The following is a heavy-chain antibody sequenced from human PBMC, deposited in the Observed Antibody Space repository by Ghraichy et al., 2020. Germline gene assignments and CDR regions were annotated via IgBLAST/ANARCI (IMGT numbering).Heavy chain of an antibody. V-gene: IGHV3-21*01. CDR3: AREDGYDFWSGYSGGYYYYYGMDV. CDR2: ISSSSSYI. CDR1: GFTFSSYS. D-gene: IGHD3-3*01. J-gene: IGHJ6*02. Sequence: GGSLRLSCAASGFTFSSYSMNWVRQAPGKGLEWVSSISSSSSYIYYADSVKGRFTISRDNAKNSLYLQMNSLRAEDTAVYYCAREDGYDFWSGYSGGYYYYYGMDVWGQGTTVTVSS.